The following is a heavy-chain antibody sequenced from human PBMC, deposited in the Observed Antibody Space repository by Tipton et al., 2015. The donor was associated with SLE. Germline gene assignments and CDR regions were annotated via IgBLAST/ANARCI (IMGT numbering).Heavy chain of an antibody. CDR1: GVSISSASYY. Sequence: TLSLTCSVSGVSISSASYYWNWIRQPPGKGLEWIGEIHHSRSTNSNPSLKSRVTISVDKSKNQFSLKLSSVTVADTAVYYCAKDYNHDNADYNWGQGTLVIVSS. D-gene: IGHD4-17*01. J-gene: IGHJ4*02. V-gene: IGHV4-4*02. CDR3: AKDYNHDNADYN. CDR2: IHHSRST.